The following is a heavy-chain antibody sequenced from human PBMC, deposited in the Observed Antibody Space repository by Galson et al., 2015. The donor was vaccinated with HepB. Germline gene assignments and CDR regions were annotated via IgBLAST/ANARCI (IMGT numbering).Heavy chain of an antibody. CDR2: IYWDDDK. D-gene: IGHD2-21*02. CDR1: GFSLSTSGVG. Sequence: PALVKPTQTLTLTCTFSGFSLSTSGVGVGWIRQPPGKALEWLALIYWDDDKRYSPSLKSRLTITKDTSKDQVVLTMTNMDPVDTATYYCAHRPGDAHFDYWGQGTLVTVSS. V-gene: IGHV2-5*02. CDR3: AHRPGDAHFDY. J-gene: IGHJ4*02.